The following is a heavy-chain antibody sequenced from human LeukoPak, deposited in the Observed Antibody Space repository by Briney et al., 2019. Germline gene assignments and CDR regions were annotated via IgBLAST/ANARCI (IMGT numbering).Heavy chain of an antibody. CDR3: AGYSSGWYSVDSYNGMDV. V-gene: IGHV3-21*06. D-gene: IGHD6-19*01. CDR2: ISSTSRYI. J-gene: IGHJ6*02. Sequence: GGSPRLSCAASGFTFSDYTMNWVRQAPGKGLEWVSYISSTSRYIYYAASVLGRFTISRDNAKNSLYLQMNGLRAEDTAVYYCAGYSSGWYSVDSYNGMDVWGQGTTVTVSS. CDR1: GFTFSDYT.